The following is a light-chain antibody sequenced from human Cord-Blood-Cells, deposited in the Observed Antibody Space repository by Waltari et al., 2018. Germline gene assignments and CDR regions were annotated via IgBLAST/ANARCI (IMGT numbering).Light chain of an antibody. CDR1: SGSIASNS. V-gene: IGLV6-57*01. CDR3: QSYDSSNPWV. Sequence: NFMLTQPHSVSESPGKTVTISCTRSSGSIASNSVQWYQQRPGSSPPTVIYEDNQRPSGVPDRFSGSIDSSSNSASLTISGLKTEDESDYYCQSYDSSNPWVFGGGTKLTVL. CDR2: EDN. J-gene: IGLJ3*02.